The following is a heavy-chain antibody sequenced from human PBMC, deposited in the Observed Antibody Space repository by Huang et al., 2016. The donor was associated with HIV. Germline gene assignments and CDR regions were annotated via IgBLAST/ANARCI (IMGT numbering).Heavy chain of an antibody. J-gene: IGHJ3*01. D-gene: IGHD4-4*01. V-gene: IGHV1-18*01. CDR2: IGSDSSDT. Sequence: QVQLVQSGGEVMQPGASVRVSCKASGYDFGSYGMGWVRQAPGQGLGWLGGIGSDSSDTSSAQKCQGRVTMTTDTSTTTTYMELRSLRSDDTAMYYCARDPYYSNRWKRNDASFLWGQGTMITVSS. CDR1: GYDFGSYG. CDR3: ARDPYYSNRWKRNDASFL.